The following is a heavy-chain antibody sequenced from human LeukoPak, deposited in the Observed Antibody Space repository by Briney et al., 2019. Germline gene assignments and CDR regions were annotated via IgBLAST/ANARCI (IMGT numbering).Heavy chain of an antibody. D-gene: IGHD1-26*01. Sequence: PSETLSLTCAVYGGSFSGYYWSWIRQPPRKGLEWIGEINHSGSTNYNPSLKSRVTISVDTSKNQSSLKLSSVTAADTAVYYCARWSSYSRGYYYYYMDVWGKGTTVTVSS. J-gene: IGHJ6*03. V-gene: IGHV4-34*01. CDR1: GGSFSGYY. CDR2: INHSGST. CDR3: ARWSSYSRGYYYYYMDV.